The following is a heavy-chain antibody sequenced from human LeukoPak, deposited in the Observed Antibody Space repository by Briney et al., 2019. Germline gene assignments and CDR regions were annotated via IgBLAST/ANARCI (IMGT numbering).Heavy chain of an antibody. Sequence: GGSLRLSCAASGFMFSTYVMSWVRQAPGKGLEWVSAISVSGGSTYYADSVKGRFTISGDNSKNTLYLQTNSLRAEDTAVYYCASRIAVTGRTFDYWGQGTLVTVSS. V-gene: IGHV3-23*01. D-gene: IGHD6-19*01. CDR2: ISVSGGST. J-gene: IGHJ4*02. CDR3: ASRIAVTGRTFDY. CDR1: GFMFSTYV.